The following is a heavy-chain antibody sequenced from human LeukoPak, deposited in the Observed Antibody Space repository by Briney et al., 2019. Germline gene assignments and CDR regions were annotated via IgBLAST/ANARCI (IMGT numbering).Heavy chain of an antibody. Sequence: PGGSLRLSCAASGLTVSSNYMSWVRQAPGKGLEWASLIYSGSSTYYADSVKGRFTISRDKSKNTLYLQMSSLRVEDTAVYYCAMGAIVATIDYWGQGTLVTVSS. V-gene: IGHV3-66*01. CDR1: GLTVSSNY. CDR2: IYSGSST. D-gene: IGHD5-12*01. J-gene: IGHJ4*02. CDR3: AMGAIVATIDY.